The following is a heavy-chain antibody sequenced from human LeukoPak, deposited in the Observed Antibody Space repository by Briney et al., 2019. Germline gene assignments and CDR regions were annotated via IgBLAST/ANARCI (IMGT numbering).Heavy chain of an antibody. CDR1: GFTVSSNY. D-gene: IGHD2-8*01. CDR2: IYSGGST. CDR3: ARENGADAFDI. V-gene: IGHV3-53*04. Sequence: GGSLRLSCAASGFTVSSNYMSWVRQAPGKGLEWVSVIYSGGSTYYAGSVKGRFTISRHNSKNTLYLQMNSLRAEDTAVYYCARENGADAFDIWGQGTMVTVSS. J-gene: IGHJ3*02.